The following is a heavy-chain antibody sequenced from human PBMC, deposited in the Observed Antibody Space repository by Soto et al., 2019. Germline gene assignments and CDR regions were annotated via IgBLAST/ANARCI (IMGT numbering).Heavy chain of an antibody. CDR3: ASLRLVATALDFYYYYGMDV. CDR1: GGSISSGGYY. V-gene: IGHV4-31*03. Sequence: ASETLSLTCTVSGGSISSGGYYWSWIRQHPGKGLEWIGYIYYSGSTHYNPSLKSRVTISVDTSKNQFSLKLSSVTAADTAVYYCASLRLVATALDFYYYYGMDVWGQGTTVTVS. J-gene: IGHJ6*02. CDR2: IYYSGST. D-gene: IGHD5-12*01.